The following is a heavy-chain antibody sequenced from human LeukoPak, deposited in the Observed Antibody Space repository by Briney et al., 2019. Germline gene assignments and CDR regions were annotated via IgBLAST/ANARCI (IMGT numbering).Heavy chain of an antibody. CDR3: ARSGPQAFDI. CDR1: GGSISSYY. J-gene: IGHJ3*02. Sequence: SGPGLVKPSETLSVTCTVSGGSISSYYWSWIRQPPGKGLEWIGYIYYSGSTNYNPSLKSRVTISVDTSKNQFSPELSSVTAADTAVYYCARSGPQAFDIWGQGTMVTVSS. V-gene: IGHV4-59*01. CDR2: IYYSGST.